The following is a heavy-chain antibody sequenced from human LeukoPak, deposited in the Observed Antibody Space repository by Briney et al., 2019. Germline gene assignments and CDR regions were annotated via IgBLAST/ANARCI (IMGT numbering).Heavy chain of an antibody. CDR3: ARDGYNWGDWFDP. V-gene: IGHV1-2*02. J-gene: IGHJ5*02. CDR1: GYSFTGHY. Sequence: ASVKVSCKASGYSFTGHYMHWVRQAPGQGLEWMGWINPNSGATKYAQKFQGRVTMTRDTSIRTAYMELTSLRSDDTAVYYCARDGYNWGDWFDPWGQGTLVTVSS. D-gene: IGHD5-24*01. CDR2: INPNSGAT.